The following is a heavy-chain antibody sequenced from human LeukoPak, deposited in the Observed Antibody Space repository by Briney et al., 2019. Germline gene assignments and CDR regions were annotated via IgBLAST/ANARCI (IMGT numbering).Heavy chain of an antibody. D-gene: IGHD5-18*01. V-gene: IGHV3-48*04. CDR2: ISNSGSTI. CDR1: GFTFSNYG. CDR3: ARRGIQLWPHDDY. Sequence: PGGSLRLSCAASGFTFSNYGMNWVRQAPGKGLEWVSYISNSGSTIYYADSVRGRFTISRDNAKNSLYLQMNSLRAEDTAVYYCARRGIQLWPHDDYWGQGTLVTVSS. J-gene: IGHJ4*02.